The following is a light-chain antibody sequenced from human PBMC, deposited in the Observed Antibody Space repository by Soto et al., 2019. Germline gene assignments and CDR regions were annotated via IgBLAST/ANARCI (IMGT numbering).Light chain of an antibody. CDR3: QKYNSALT. J-gene: IGKJ5*01. Sequence: DIPMTQSPSSLSASVGDRITITCRASQDISNYLAWYQQKPGKVPKLLIYSASTLQSGVPSRFSGSGSGTDFTLTISSLQPEDVATYFCQKYNSALTFGQWTRLEIK. V-gene: IGKV1-27*01. CDR1: QDISNY. CDR2: SAS.